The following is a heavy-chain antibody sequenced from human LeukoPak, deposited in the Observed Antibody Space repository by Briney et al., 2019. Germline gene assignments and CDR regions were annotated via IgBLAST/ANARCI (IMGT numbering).Heavy chain of an antibody. D-gene: IGHD1-26*01. CDR3: ARGGGTYFVDY. CDR1: GYTFTYY. V-gene: IGHV1-2*02. Sequence: GAPVKASCKPSGYTFTYYIHWVRLAPGQGLEWMGWIDPKSGGTKYAQTFQGRVTMTWDTSMSTAYMELSRLGSDDTAVYYCARGGGTYFVDYWGQGTLVTVSS. CDR2: IDPKSGGT. J-gene: IGHJ4*02.